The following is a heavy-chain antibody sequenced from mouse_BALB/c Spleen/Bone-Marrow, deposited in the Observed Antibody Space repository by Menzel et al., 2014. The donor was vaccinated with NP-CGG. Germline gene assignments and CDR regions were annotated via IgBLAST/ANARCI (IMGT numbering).Heavy chain of an antibody. CDR3: ARGDKGVYFDY. V-gene: IGHV1S130*01. J-gene: IGHJ2*01. Sequence: QVQLKQSGSVLVRPGASVKLSCKASGYTFTSSWMHWAKQRPGQGLEWIGEIHPNSGNTNYNEKFKGKATLTVDTSSSTAYVALSSLTSEDAAGYYCARGDKGVYFDYWGLGTTLTVSS. CDR1: GYTFTSSW. CDR2: IHPNSGNT.